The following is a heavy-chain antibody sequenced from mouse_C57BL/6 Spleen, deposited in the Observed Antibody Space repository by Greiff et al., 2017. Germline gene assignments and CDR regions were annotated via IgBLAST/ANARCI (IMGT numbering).Heavy chain of an antibody. V-gene: IGHV14-2*01. J-gene: IGHJ3*01. CDR3: ASCGNYDYDWFAY. D-gene: IGHD2-4*01. CDR1: GFNIKDYY. Sequence: VQLQQSGAELVKPGASVKLSCTASGFNIKDYYMHWVKQRTEQGLEWIGRIDPEDGETKYAPKFQGKATITSDTSSNTAYLPLLSLTSEDTAVYYCASCGNYDYDWFAYWGQGTLVTVSA. CDR2: IDPEDGET.